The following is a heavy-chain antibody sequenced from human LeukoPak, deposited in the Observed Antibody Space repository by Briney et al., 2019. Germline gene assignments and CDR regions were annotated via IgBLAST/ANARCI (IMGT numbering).Heavy chain of an antibody. D-gene: IGHD3-22*01. CDR2: FDPEDGET. V-gene: IGHV1-24*01. CDR3: ATRGQQLDYYYDSSGIYWYFDL. CDR1: GYTLTELS. J-gene: IGHJ2*01. Sequence: GASVKVSCKVSGYTLTELSMHWVRQAPGKGLEWMGGFDPEDGETIYAQKFQGRVTMTEDTSTDTAYMELSSLRSEGTAVYYCATRGQQLDYYYDSSGIYWYFDLWGRGTLVTVSS.